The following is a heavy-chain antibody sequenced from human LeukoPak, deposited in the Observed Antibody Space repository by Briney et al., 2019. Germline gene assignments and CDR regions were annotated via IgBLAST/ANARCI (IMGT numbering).Heavy chain of an antibody. V-gene: IGHV3-48*03. Sequence: GGSLRLSCAASGFTFSSYEMNWVRQAPGKGLEWVSYISSSGSTIYYADSVKGRFTISRDNANTSLYLQMNSLRADDTAVYYCARVARYYDSSGYYPLYYYYGVDVWGQGTTVTVSS. J-gene: IGHJ6*02. D-gene: IGHD3-22*01. CDR3: ARVARYYDSSGYYPLYYYYGVDV. CDR1: GFTFSSYE. CDR2: ISSSGSTI.